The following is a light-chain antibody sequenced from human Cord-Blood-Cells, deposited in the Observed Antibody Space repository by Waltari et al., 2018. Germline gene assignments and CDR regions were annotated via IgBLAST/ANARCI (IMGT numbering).Light chain of an antibody. CDR1: KTGSKI. V-gene: IGLV3-21*04. CDR2: YDS. Sequence: SFVLHEPASVLVAPGKTPRLTCGGNKTGSKILDWYQQKPGQAPVLVIYYDSDRPSGIPERFSGSNSGNTATLAISRVRAEDEADYYCEVWDSSSDHVVFGGGTKLTVL. CDR3: EVWDSSSDHVV. J-gene: IGLJ2*01.